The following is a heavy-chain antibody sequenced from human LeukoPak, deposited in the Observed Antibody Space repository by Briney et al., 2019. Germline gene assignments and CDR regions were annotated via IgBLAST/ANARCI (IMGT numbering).Heavy chain of an antibody. Sequence: GASVKVSCKASGYTFTGYGITWVRQAPGQGLEWMGWISGNNGKTNYAQNLQGRVTMTTDTSTSTAYMELRSLRSDDTAVYYCARGGNPNAFDIWGQGTMVTVSS. CDR1: GYTFTGYG. V-gene: IGHV1-18*01. J-gene: IGHJ3*02. CDR3: ARGGNPNAFDI. CDR2: ISGNNGKT. D-gene: IGHD4-23*01.